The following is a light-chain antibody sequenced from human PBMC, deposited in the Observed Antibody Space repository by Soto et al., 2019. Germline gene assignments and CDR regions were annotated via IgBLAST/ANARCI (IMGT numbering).Light chain of an antibody. Sequence: QSALTQPASGSGSPGQSITISCTGTSSDVGGYNYVSWYQQHPGNAPKLMIYDVSNRPSGVSNRFSGSKSGNTASLTISGLQAEDEADYYCSSYTSSSTYVFGTGTKVTVL. J-gene: IGLJ1*01. CDR1: SSDVGGYNY. CDR2: DVS. V-gene: IGLV2-14*01. CDR3: SSYTSSSTYV.